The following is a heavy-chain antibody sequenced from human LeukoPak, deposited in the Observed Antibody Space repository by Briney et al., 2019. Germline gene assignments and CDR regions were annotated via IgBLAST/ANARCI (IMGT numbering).Heavy chain of an antibody. D-gene: IGHD5-12*01. J-gene: IGHJ4*02. CDR1: GVSVSSGSYY. CDR3: ARAPIVATTTFDY. CDR2: IYYSGST. Sequence: SETLSLTCTVSGVSVSSGSYYWRWLRQPPGKGLEWIGYIYYSGSTNYNPSLKSRVTISVDTSKNQFSLKLSSVTAADTAAYYCARAPIVATTTFDYWGQGTLVTVSS. V-gene: IGHV4-61*01.